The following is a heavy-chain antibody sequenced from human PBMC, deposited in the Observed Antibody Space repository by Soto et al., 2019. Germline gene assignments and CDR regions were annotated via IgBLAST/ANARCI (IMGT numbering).Heavy chain of an antibody. Sequence: GGSLRLSCAASGFTFSSYAMSWVRQAPGKGLEWVSAISGSGGSTYYADSVKGRFTISRDNSKNTLYLQMNSLRAEDTAVYYCVKGKQAGYCSSTSCPGDFDYWGQGTLVTVSS. CDR2: ISGSGGST. D-gene: IGHD2-2*01. CDR1: GFTFSSYA. V-gene: IGHV3-23*01. J-gene: IGHJ4*02. CDR3: VKGKQAGYCSSTSCPGDFDY.